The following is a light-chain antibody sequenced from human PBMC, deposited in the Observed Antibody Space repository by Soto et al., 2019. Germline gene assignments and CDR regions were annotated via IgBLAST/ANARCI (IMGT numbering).Light chain of an antibody. CDR1: QGIRNF. CDR2: AAS. Sequence: DIQMTQSPTSLSASVGDRVTITCRASQGIRNFGAWYQQKPGKAPKLLSYAASTLQSGVPSRFSGSGSGTDFSLTINSLQPEDVATYSCQKYSSVPVFGPGTKVEIK. J-gene: IGKJ3*01. V-gene: IGKV1-27*01. CDR3: QKYSSVPV.